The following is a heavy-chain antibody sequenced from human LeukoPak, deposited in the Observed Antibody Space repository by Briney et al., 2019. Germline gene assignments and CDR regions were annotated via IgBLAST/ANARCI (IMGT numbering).Heavy chain of an antibody. D-gene: IGHD6-13*01. V-gene: IGHV4-39*01. Sequence: SETLSLICTVSGGFINTGNYYWGWIRQSPGKGLEWIGSVYYSGSTYFNPSLKSRASMSVDTSKNQFSMSLSSVTAADTAVYYCAGHRSITAAVPRYFVPWGQGRLVTVSS. CDR1: GGFINTGNYY. CDR3: AGHRSITAAVPRYFVP. CDR2: VYYSGST. J-gene: IGHJ5*02.